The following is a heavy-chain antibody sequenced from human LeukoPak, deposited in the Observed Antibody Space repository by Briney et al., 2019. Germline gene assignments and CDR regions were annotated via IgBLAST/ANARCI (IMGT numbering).Heavy chain of an antibody. CDR2: IYYSGST. D-gene: IGHD3-3*01. J-gene: IGHJ4*02. V-gene: IGHV4-61*01. CDR3: AREGLDYDFWSGYYRFDY. CDR1: GGSVSSGSYY. Sequence: SETLSLTCTVSGGSVSSGSYYWSWIRQPPGKGLEWIGYIYYSGSTNYNPSLKSRVTISVDTSKNQFSLKLSSVTAADTAVYYCAREGLDYDFWSGYYRFDYWGQGTLVTVSS.